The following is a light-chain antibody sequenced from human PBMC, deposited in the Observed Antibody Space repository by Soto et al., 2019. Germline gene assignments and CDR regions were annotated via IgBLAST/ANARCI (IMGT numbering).Light chain of an antibody. CDR1: SSDVGSYNL. J-gene: IGLJ3*02. CDR2: EGS. CDR3: CSYAGSSTVV. V-gene: IGLV2-23*01. Sequence: QSALTQPASVSGSPGQSITISCTGTSSDVGSYNLVSWYQQHPGKAPKLMIYEGSKRPSGVSNRFSGSKSGNTASLTISGLQAEDEAEYYGCSYAGSSTVVFGGGTKRTVL.